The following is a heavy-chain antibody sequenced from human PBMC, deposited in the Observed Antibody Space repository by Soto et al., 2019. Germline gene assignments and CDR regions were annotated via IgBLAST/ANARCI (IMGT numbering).Heavy chain of an antibody. J-gene: IGHJ6*02. V-gene: IGHV4-30-4*01. CDR2: IYYSGST. CDR3: ARRSGPNFGTGGMDV. D-gene: IGHD7-27*01. Sequence: ASETLSLTCTVSGGSISSGDYYWSWIRQPPGKGLEWIGYIYYSGSTYYNPSLKSRVTISVDTSKNQFSLKLSSVTAADTAVYYCARRSGPNFGTGGMDVWGQGTTVTVSS. CDR1: GGSISSGDYY.